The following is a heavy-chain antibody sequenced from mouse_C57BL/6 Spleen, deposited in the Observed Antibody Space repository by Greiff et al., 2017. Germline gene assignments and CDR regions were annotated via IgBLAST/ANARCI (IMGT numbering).Heavy chain of an antibody. D-gene: IGHD2-1*01. CDR1: GYTFTDYY. V-gene: IGHV1-26*01. CDR3: ARWFYGNWYFDV. J-gene: IGHJ1*03. Sequence: VQLQQSGPELVKPGASVKISCKASGYTFTDYYMNWVKQSHGKSLEWIGDINPNNGGTSYNQKFKGKATLTVDKSSSTAYMELRSLTSEDSAVYYCARWFYGNWYFDVWGTGTTVTVSS. CDR2: INPNNGGT.